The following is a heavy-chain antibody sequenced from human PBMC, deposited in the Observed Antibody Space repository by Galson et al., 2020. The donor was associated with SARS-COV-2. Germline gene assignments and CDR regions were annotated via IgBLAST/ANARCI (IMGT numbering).Heavy chain of an antibody. J-gene: IGHJ4*02. D-gene: IGHD3-3*01. CDR3: ASNRAGLWSGYGVGYFDY. Sequence: SETLSLTCAVSGGSISSSNWWSWVRQPPGKGLEWIGEIYHSGSTNYNPSLKSRVTISVDKSKNQFSLKLSSVTAADTAVYSCASNRAGLWSGYGVGYFDYWGQGTLVTVSS. CDR1: GGSISSSNW. CDR2: IYHSGST. V-gene: IGHV4-4*02.